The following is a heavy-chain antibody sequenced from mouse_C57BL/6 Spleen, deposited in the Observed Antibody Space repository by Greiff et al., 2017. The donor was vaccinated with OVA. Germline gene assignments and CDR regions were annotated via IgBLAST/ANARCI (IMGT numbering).Heavy chain of an antibody. J-gene: IGHJ2*01. Sequence: QVQLQQSGAELMKPGASVKLSCKATGYTFTGYWIEWVKQRPGHGLEWIGEILPGSGITNYNEKFKGKATFTADTASNTAYMQLSSLTTEDSAIYYCARSQLRPPYFDYWGQGTTLTVSS. CDR1: GYTFTGYW. V-gene: IGHV1-9*01. CDR2: ILPGSGIT. D-gene: IGHD3-2*02. CDR3: ARSQLRPPYFDY.